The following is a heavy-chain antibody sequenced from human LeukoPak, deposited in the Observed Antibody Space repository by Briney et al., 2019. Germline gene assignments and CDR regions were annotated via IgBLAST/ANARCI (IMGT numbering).Heavy chain of an antibody. D-gene: IGHD3-22*01. V-gene: IGHV3-21*01. J-gene: IGHJ5*01. Sequence: GGSLRLSCAASGFTFSTYTMNWVRQAPGKGLEWVSSIRTGSSYIYYAASVRRGFTISRDNPKHLLYLQMNNLRAADTAVYYCARDRIAYYDKGGFDSWGQGTMLSVSS. CDR2: IRTGSSYI. CDR1: GFTFSTYT. CDR3: ARDRIAYYDKGGFDS.